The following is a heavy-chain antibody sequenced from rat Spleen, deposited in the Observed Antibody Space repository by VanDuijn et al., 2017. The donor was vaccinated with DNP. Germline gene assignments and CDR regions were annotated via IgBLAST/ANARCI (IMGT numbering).Heavy chain of an antibody. CDR1: GFTFSDYA. Sequence: EVQLVESGGGLVQPGRSLKLSCAASGFTFSDYAMAWVRQAPKKGLEWVATISYDGSRTYYRDSVKGRFTISRDNAKSTLYLQMDSLRSEDTATYYCARHITGITPFDYGCQGVMVTVSS. CDR3: ARHITGITPFDY. CDR2: ISYDGSRT. D-gene: IGHD1-4*01. J-gene: IGHJ2*01. V-gene: IGHV5-7*01.